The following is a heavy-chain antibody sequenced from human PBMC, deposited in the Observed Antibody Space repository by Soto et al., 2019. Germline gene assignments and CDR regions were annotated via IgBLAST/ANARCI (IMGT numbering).Heavy chain of an antibody. J-gene: IGHJ6*03. D-gene: IGHD4-17*01. Sequence: QVQLQESGPGLVRPSETLSLTCSVSDGSISGLYWTWVRQPPGKGLEWIGWIYSSGTTNYNPSLKGPVTISLDTTKNQYSPKLSPVTAADTAIYYCASLRNHYFVDARGKGTTVAVSS. CDR1: DGSISGLY. V-gene: IGHV4-4*09. CDR2: IYSSGTT. CDR3: ASLRNHYFVDA.